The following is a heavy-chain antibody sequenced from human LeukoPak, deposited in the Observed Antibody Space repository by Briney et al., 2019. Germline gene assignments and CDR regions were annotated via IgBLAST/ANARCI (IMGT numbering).Heavy chain of an antibody. CDR2: INHSGST. V-gene: IGHV4-34*01. CDR3: ASSYYYGSGSSEPYYFDY. CDR1: GGSFSGYY. D-gene: IGHD3-10*01. Sequence: SETLSLTCAVYGGSFSGYYWSWIRQPPGKGLEWIGEINHSGSTNYNPSLKSRVTISVDRSKSQFSLKLSSVTAADTAVYYCASSYYYGSGSSEPYYFDYWGQGTLVTVSS. J-gene: IGHJ4*02.